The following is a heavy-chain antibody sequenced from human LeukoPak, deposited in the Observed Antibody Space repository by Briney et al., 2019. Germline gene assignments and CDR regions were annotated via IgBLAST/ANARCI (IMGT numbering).Heavy chain of an antibody. CDR1: GGSISSYY. D-gene: IGHD3-10*01. CDR3: ARDRYYYGSGSYYGAFDI. V-gene: IGHV4-59*01. CDR2: IYYSGST. J-gene: IGHJ3*02. Sequence: SETLSLTCTVSGGSISSYYWSWIRQPPGKGLEWIGYIYYSGSTNYNPSLKSRVTISVDTSKNQFSLKLSSVTAADTAVYYCARDRYYYGSGSYYGAFDIWGQGTMVTVSS.